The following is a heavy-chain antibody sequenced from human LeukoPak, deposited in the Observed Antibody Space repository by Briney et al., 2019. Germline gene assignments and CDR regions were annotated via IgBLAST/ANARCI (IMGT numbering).Heavy chain of an antibody. J-gene: IGHJ4*02. V-gene: IGHV5-51*01. CDR2: IYPGDSDT. CDR1: GSSFTSYW. D-gene: IGHD4-17*01. Sequence: XLKISCKXSGSSFTSYWIGWVRQLPGKGLEWMGIIYPGDSDTRYSPSFQGQVTISADKSISTAYLQWSSLKASDTAMYYCARRHGDYSSDYWGQGTLVTVSS. CDR3: ARRHGDYSSDY.